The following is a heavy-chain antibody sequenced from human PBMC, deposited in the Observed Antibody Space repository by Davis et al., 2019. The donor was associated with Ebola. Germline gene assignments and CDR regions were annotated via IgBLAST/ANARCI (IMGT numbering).Heavy chain of an antibody. V-gene: IGHV3-23*01. CDR2: LGSNSVT. D-gene: IGHD2-8*02. CDR3: DLFWWSASDA. J-gene: IGHJ6*02. CDR1: GVTLSSNA. Sequence: GESLKISCAASGVTLSSNAMSWVRQAPGKGLEWVAGLGSNSVTHYTDSVKGRFTISRDDSKNTLYLQMDSLRADDTAVCAKDLFWWSASDAWGQGTTVTVSS.